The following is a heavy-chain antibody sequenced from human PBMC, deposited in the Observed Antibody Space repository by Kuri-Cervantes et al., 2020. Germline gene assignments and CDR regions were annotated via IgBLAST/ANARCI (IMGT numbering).Heavy chain of an antibody. Sequence: GGSLRLSCAASGFTFSSYWMSWVRQAPGKGLEWVANIKQDGSEKYYVDSVKGRFTISRDNAKNSLYLQMNSLRAEDTAFYYCASTTSTSGPTPGPFDFWGQGTLVTVSS. V-gene: IGHV3-7*01. CDR2: IKQDGSEK. J-gene: IGHJ4*02. CDR3: ASTTSTSGPTPGPFDF. D-gene: IGHD2-2*01. CDR1: GFTFSSYW.